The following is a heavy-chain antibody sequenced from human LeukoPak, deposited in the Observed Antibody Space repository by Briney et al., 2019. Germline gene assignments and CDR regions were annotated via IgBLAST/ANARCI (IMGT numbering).Heavy chain of an antibody. V-gene: IGHV4-39*07. CDR3: ARGSSSGWYDFDY. CDR2: IYYSGST. D-gene: IGHD6-19*01. Sequence: SETLSLTCTVSGGSISSSSYYWGWIRQPPGTGLEWIGSIYYSGSTNYNPSLKSRVTISVDTSKNQFSLKLSSVTAADTAVYYCARGSSSGWYDFDYWGQGTLVTVSS. CDR1: GGSISSSSYY. J-gene: IGHJ4*02.